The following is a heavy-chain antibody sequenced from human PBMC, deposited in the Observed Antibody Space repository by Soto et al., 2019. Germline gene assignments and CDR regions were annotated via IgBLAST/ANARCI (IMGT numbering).Heavy chain of an antibody. Sequence: EVQLVESGGGLVKPGGSLTLSCAASGFTYTNAWMNWVRQAPGKGLEWVGRIKSKIDGGTTDYAAPVKGRFAILRDDSKNMLYLQMNSLKTEDTALYYCTTDGGSSALNYYGSGPVSRYWGQGTLVIVSS. V-gene: IGHV3-15*07. CDR1: GFTYTNAW. J-gene: IGHJ4*02. CDR3: TTDGGSSALNYYGSGPVSRY. CDR2: IKSKIDGGTT. D-gene: IGHD3-10*01.